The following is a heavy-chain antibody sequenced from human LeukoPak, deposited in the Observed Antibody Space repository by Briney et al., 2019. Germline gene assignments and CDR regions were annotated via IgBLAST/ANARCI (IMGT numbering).Heavy chain of an antibody. V-gene: IGHV3-53*01. CDR1: GFTFSNAW. J-gene: IGHJ6*03. Sequence: GGSLRLSCAASGFTFSNAWMSWVRQAPGKGLEWVSVTYSNGRTYYADSVKGRFTISRDISKNTLYLQMNSLRAEDTAVYYCARVLSGRGSLYDYYYYMDVWGKGTTVTIPS. CDR2: TYSNGRT. CDR3: ARVLSGRGSLYDYYYYMDV. D-gene: IGHD3-10*01.